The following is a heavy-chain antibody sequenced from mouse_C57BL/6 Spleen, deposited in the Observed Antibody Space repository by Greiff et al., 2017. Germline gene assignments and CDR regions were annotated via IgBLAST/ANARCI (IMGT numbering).Heavy chain of an antibody. CDR3: ARHCNCQGYCDY. Sequence: VQLQQSGPGLVAPSQSLSITCTVSGFSLTSYGVHWVRQPPGKGLEWLVVIWSDGSTTYNSALKSRLSISKDNSKSQVFFKMNRLQTDDTAMYYCARHCNCQGYCDYGGQGTTLTVSS. CDR2: IWSDGST. D-gene: IGHD2-1*01. CDR1: GFSLTSYG. J-gene: IGHJ2*01. V-gene: IGHV2-6-1*01.